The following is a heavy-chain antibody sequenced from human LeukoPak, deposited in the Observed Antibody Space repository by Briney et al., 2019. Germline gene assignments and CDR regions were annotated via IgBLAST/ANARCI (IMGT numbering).Heavy chain of an antibody. J-gene: IGHJ6*02. V-gene: IGHV1-18*01. CDR2: ISAYTGNT. D-gene: IGHD3-16*02. CDR1: GYTFTSYG. Sequence: GASVKVSCKASGYTFTSYGISWVRQAPGQGLEWMGWISAYTGNTNYAQKLQGRVTMTTDTSTSTAYMELRSLRSDDTAVYYCARTLLITFGGVIAYYYYGMDVWGQGTTVTVSS. CDR3: ARTLLITFGGVIAYYYYGMDV.